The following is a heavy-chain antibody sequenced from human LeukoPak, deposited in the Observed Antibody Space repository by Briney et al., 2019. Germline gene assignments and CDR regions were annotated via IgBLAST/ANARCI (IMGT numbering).Heavy chain of an antibody. Sequence: PGGSLRLSCAASGFTFSSYAMSWVRQPPGEGLEWIGEIYESGTTKYNPSLKSRVAISMVPSKQQFSLRLSSVTAADTAVYYCARGAWATRLASWGLGTPVIVSS. CDR2: IYESGTT. J-gene: IGHJ4*02. CDR1: GFTFSSYA. D-gene: IGHD2-15*01. V-gene: IGHV4-34*01. CDR3: ARGAWATRLAS.